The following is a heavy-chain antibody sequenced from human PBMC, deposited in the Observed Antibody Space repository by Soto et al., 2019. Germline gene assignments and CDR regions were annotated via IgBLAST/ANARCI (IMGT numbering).Heavy chain of an antibody. CDR2: ISSSGSTI. Sequence: PGGSLRLSCAASGFTFSDYYMSWIRQAPGKGLEWVSYISSSGSTIYYADSVKGRFTISRDNAKNSLYLQMNSLRAEDTAVYYCARFTRFITDAFDIWGQGTMVTVSS. CDR3: ARFTRFITDAFDI. D-gene: IGHD3-16*01. J-gene: IGHJ3*02. V-gene: IGHV3-11*01. CDR1: GFTFSDYY.